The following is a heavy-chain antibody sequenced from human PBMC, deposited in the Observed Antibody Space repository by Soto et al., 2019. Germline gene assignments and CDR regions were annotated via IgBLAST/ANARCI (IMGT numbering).Heavy chain of an antibody. CDR3: ALGHWTPVGGSCSYYFLDY. J-gene: IGHJ4*02. CDR1: GGTIRGFY. D-gene: IGHD3-10*01. Sequence: PSGKLPLTCTVSGGTIRGFYWTWFRQPAGRSLEWIGRIYSSGNTYYNPSLTSRVTMSVDTSKNQFSLKLTSVTAADTAVYFCALGHWTPVGGSCSYYFLDYLFQG. V-gene: IGHV4-4*07. CDR2: IYSSGNT.